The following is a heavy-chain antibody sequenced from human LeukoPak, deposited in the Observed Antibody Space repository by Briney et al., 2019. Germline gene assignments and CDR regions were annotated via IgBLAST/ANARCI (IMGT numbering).Heavy chain of an antibody. CDR2: MYLSGTT. CDR1: GDSINSLDL. V-gene: IGHV4-4*02. Sequence: PSGALSLTCTVSGDSINSLDLWSWVRQPPGKGLEWIGEMYLSGTTHSNPSVKSRVTISIDKSKNQFSLKLSSVTAADTAVYYCARGYSSGWYPVYYYGMDVWGQGTTVTVSS. CDR3: ARGYSSGWYPVYYYGMDV. D-gene: IGHD6-19*01. J-gene: IGHJ6*02.